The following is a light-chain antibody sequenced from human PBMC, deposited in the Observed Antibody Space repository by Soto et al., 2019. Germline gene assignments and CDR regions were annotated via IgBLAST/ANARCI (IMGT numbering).Light chain of an antibody. CDR3: QQYCNVPPVT. V-gene: IGKV3-15*01. CDR2: GAS. J-gene: IGKJ2*01. Sequence: EIILTQSPASRSVSPGERATLSCRASQSVNNNLAWYQQTPGQAPRLLIYGASTRATGIPGRFMGSGSGSEFTLTITIMQSEALAVNCCQQYCNVPPVTFGQGTTLEIK. CDR1: QSVNNN.